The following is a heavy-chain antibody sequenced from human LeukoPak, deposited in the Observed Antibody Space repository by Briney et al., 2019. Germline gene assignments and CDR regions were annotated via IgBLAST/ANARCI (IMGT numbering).Heavy chain of an antibody. CDR1: GYTFTSYG. CDR3: ARPNYDFWSGYYPEYYYYYYYMDV. Sequence: ASVKVSCKASGYTFTSYGISWVRQAPGQGLEWMGWISAYNGNTNYAQKLQGRVTITADKSTSTAYMELSSLRSEDTAVYYCARPNYDFWSGYYPEYYYYYYYMDVWGEGTTVTVSS. D-gene: IGHD3-3*01. CDR2: ISAYNGNT. J-gene: IGHJ6*03. V-gene: IGHV1-18*01.